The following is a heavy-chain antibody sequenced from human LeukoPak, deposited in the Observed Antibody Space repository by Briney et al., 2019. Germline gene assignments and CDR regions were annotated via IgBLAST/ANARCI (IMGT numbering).Heavy chain of an antibody. D-gene: IGHD6-13*01. J-gene: IGHJ5*02. CDR3: AKGNSGWYMGWFDP. CDR2: IKQDGSEK. Sequence: GGSLRLSCAASGFTFSSYWMSWVRQAPGKGLEWVANIKQDGSEKYYVDSVKGRFTISRDNAKNSLYLQMNSLRAEDTAVYYCAKGNSGWYMGWFDPWGQGTLVTASS. CDR1: GFTFSSYW. V-gene: IGHV3-7*03.